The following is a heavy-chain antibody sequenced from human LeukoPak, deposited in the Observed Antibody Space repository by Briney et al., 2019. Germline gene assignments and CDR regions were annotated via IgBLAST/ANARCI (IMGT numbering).Heavy chain of an antibody. J-gene: IGHJ6*02. CDR3: ARGWEQWLVRYYYGMDV. D-gene: IGHD6-19*01. Sequence: SETLSLTCAVYGGSFSGYYWSWIRQPPGKGLEWIGEINHSRSTNYNPSLKSRVTISVDTSKNQFSLKLSSVTAADTAVYYCARGWEQWLVRYYYGMDVWGQGTTVTVSS. V-gene: IGHV4-34*01. CDR1: GGSFSGYY. CDR2: INHSRST.